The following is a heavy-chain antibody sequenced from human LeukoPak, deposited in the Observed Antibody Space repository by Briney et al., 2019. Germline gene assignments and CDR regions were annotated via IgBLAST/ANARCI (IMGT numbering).Heavy chain of an antibody. J-gene: IGHJ4*02. CDR2: IRYDGSDK. D-gene: IGHD1-1*01. CDR1: GFIFTDYG. CDR3: AKVRGTGYNWNDFFDY. Sequence: GGSLRLSCAASGFIFTDYGMHWVRQAPGKGLEWLTFIRYDGSDKYYADSVKGRFTISRDNSKNTLYLQMNSLRAEDTAVYYCAKVRGTGYNWNDFFDYWGQGTLVTVSS. V-gene: IGHV3-30*02.